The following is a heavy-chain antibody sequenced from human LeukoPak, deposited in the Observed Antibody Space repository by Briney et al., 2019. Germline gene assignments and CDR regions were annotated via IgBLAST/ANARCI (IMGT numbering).Heavy chain of an antibody. CDR2: IYYSGST. J-gene: IGHJ4*02. Sequence: PSEILSLTCTVSGGSISSYYWSWIRQPPGKGLEWIGYIYYSGSTNYNPSLKSRVTISVDTSKNQFSLKLSSVTAADTAVYYCARGSPRLLWFGELSYWGQGTLVTVSS. CDR1: GGSISSYY. V-gene: IGHV4-59*01. CDR3: ARGSPRLLWFGELSY. D-gene: IGHD3-10*01.